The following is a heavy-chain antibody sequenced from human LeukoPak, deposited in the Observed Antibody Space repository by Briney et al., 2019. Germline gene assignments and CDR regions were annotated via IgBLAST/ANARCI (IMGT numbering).Heavy chain of an antibody. CDR2: IYYSGSA. D-gene: IGHD3-3*01. V-gene: IGHV4-30-4*08. J-gene: IGHJ4*02. CDR3: ARTSTDYDFWSGYRDFDY. CDR1: GGSISSGDYY. Sequence: SETLSLTCTVSGGSISSGDYYWSWIRQPPGKGLEWIGYIYYSGSAYYNPSLKSRVTISVDTSKNQFSLKLSSVTAADTAVYYCARTSTDYDFWSGYRDFDYWGQGTLVTVSS.